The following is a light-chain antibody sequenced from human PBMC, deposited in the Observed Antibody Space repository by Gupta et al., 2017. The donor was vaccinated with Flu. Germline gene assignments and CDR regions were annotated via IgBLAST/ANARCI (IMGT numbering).Light chain of an antibody. CDR1: SSDVGSYNR. V-gene: IGLV2-18*02. Sequence: VTISCTGTSSDVGSYNRLSWYQQSPATVPKLMIYEVRNRPSGVPDRFSGSKSDHTASLTISGLQAEDEADYYCTSYTSSSTSVFGTGTKVTVL. CDR2: EVR. J-gene: IGLJ1*01. CDR3: TSYTSSSTSV.